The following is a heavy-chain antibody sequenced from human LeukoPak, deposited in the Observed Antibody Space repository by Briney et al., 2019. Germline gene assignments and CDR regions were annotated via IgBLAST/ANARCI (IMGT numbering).Heavy chain of an antibody. J-gene: IGHJ4*02. D-gene: IGHD2-15*01. CDR2: IWYDGSKE. V-gene: IGHV3-33*01. Sequence: GGSLRLSCAAYGFTFSHYGMHWVRQAPGKGLEWVAIIWYDGSKEYYEDSVKGRFTISRDNSKNTLYLQMNSLRAEDTAVYYCASVTCSGGGCYIGLGIDYWGQGTLVTVSS. CDR3: ASVTCSGGGCYIGLGIDY. CDR1: GFTFSHYG.